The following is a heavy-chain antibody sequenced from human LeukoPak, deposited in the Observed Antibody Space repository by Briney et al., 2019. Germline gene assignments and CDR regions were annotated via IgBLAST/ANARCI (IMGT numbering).Heavy chain of an antibody. CDR3: ARGSTDIVVVPAAVGWFDP. J-gene: IGHJ5*02. D-gene: IGHD2-2*01. Sequence: SETLSLTCAVYGGSFSGYYWSWIRQPPGKGLEWIGEINHSGSTNYNPSLKSRVTISVDTSKNQFSLKLSSVTAADTAVYYCARGSTDIVVVPAAVGWFDPWGQGTLATVSS. CDR1: GGSFSGYY. V-gene: IGHV4-34*01. CDR2: INHSGST.